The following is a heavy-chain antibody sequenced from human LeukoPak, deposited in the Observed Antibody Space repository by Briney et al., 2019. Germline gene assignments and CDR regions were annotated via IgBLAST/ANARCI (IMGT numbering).Heavy chain of an antibody. J-gene: IGHJ6*02. V-gene: IGHV4-39*07. CDR1: GGSISSSSYY. Sequence: PSETLSLTCTVSGGSISSSSYYWGWIRQPPGKGLERIGSIYYSGSTNYNPSLKSRVTISVDTSKNQFSLKLSSVTAADTAVYYCARDPTDLLTTDYYYYGMDVWGQGTSVTVSS. CDR2: IYYSGST. CDR3: ARDPTDLLTTDYYYYGMDV. D-gene: IGHD4/OR15-4a*01.